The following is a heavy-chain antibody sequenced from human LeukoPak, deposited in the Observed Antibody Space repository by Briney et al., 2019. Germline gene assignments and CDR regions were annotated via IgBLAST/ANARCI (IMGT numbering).Heavy chain of an antibody. V-gene: IGHV3-23*01. CDR1: GFTFAGYA. J-gene: IGHJ3*02. Sequence: GGSLRLSCAASGFTFAGYAMTWVRQAPGKGLEWVSLISGSGGSTYYADVVKGRFTISRDNSKNTLYLQMNSLRAEDTAVYYCAKDMAYYYDSSGYLLFGAFDIWGQGTMVTVSS. CDR3: AKDMAYYYDSSGYLLFGAFDI. CDR2: ISGSGGST. D-gene: IGHD3-22*01.